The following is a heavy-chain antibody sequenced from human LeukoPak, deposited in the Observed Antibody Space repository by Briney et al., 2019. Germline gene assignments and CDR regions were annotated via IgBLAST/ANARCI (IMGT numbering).Heavy chain of an antibody. CDR3: ARAKNPYYYYYYMDF. V-gene: IGHV4-38-2*01. CDR2: IYHSGSP. J-gene: IGHJ6*03. Sequence: NPSETLSLTCAVSGYSISSGHYWVWIRQPPGKGLEYIGNIYHSGSPHYNPSLKSRVTISVDTSNNQFSLKLSSVTAADTAVYYCARAKNPYYYYYYMDFWGRGTTVTVSS. CDR1: GYSISSGHY.